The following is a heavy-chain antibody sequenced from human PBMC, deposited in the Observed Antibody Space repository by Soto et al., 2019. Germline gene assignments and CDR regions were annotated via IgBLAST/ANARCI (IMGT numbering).Heavy chain of an antibody. CDR2: IKSKTDGGTT. Sequence: EVQLVESGGGLVKPGGSLRLSCAASGFTFSNAWMSWVRQAPGKGLEWVGRIKSKTDGGTTDYAAPVKGRFTISRDDSKNTLYLQMDSLKPEDTAVYYCTTDSLVLRFLEWAFGLWGQGTLVTVSS. CDR1: GFTFSNAW. V-gene: IGHV3-15*01. J-gene: IGHJ5*02. CDR3: TTDSLVLRFLEWAFGL. D-gene: IGHD3-3*01.